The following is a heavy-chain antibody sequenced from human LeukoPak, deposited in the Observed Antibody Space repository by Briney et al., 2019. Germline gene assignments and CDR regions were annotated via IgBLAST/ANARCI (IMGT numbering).Heavy chain of an antibody. V-gene: IGHV3-30*02. CDR3: AKDYSNNLMVRGTIIDY. J-gene: IGHJ4*02. Sequence: GGSLRLSCAASGFTFSSYGMHWVRQAPGKGLEWVAFIRYDGSNKYYADSVKGRFTISRDNSKNTLYLQMNSLRSEDTAVYYCAKDYSNNLMVRGTIIDYWGQGTLVTVSS. D-gene: IGHD3-10*01. CDR2: IRYDGSNK. CDR1: GFTFSSYG.